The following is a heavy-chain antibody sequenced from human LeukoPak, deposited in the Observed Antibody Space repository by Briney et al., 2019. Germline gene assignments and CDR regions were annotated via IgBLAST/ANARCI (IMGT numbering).Heavy chain of an antibody. Sequence: PGGSLRLSCAASGFTFSDYYMSWIRQAPGKGREWVSYISRSSSYTNYGDSVTDRFTISRDNAKNSLYLQVNSLRAEDTAVYYCARDSYSSSWYSSAYYFDYWGQGTLVTVSS. CDR3: ARDSYSSSWYSSAYYFDY. J-gene: IGHJ4*02. V-gene: IGHV3-11*06. D-gene: IGHD6-13*01. CDR1: GFTFSDYY. CDR2: ISRSSSYT.